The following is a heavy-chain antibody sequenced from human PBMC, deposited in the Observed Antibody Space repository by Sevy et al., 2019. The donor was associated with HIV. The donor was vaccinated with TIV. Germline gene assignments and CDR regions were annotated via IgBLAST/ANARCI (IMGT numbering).Heavy chain of an antibody. V-gene: IGHV1-18*01. CDR1: GYTFTSYG. CDR2: ISAYNGNT. Sequence: ASVKVSCKASGYTFTSYGISWVRQAPGQGLEWMGWISAYNGNTNYAQKLQGRVTMTTDTSTSTAYMELRSLRSDDTAVYYCARVGNNWNTYYYGMDVWGQGTTVTVPS. J-gene: IGHJ6*02. CDR3: ARVGNNWNTYYYGMDV. D-gene: IGHD1-20*01.